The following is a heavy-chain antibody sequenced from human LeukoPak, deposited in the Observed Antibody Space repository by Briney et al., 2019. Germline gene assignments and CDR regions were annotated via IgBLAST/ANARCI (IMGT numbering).Heavy chain of an antibody. CDR3: AREVMDNLRFDY. D-gene: IGHD1-14*01. Sequence: SVKVSCKASGGTFNSYGINWVRPAPGQGLEWMGGIIPIFGAANYVQKFQGRVTITADGSTSPVYMELSSLRSADTAAYDCAREVMDNLRFDYWGQGTLVTVSS. V-gene: IGHV1-69*13. J-gene: IGHJ4*02. CDR2: IIPIFGAA. CDR1: GGTFNSYG.